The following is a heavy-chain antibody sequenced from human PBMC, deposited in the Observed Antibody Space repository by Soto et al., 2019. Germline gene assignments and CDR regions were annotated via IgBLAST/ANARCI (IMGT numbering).Heavy chain of an antibody. CDR3: ARGGATIFGVVKHYYYYCMDV. Sequence: ASVKVSCKASGYTFTSYYMHWVRQAPGQGLEWMGIINPSGGSTSYAQKFQGRVTMTRDTSTSTVYMELSSLRSEDTAVYYCARGGATIFGVVKHYYYYCMDVWGKGTTVSVSS. D-gene: IGHD3-3*01. J-gene: IGHJ6*03. CDR2: INPSGGST. V-gene: IGHV1-46*03. CDR1: GYTFTSYY.